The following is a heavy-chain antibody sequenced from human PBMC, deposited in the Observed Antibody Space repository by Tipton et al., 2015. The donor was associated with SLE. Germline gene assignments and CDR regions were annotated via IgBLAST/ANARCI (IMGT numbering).Heavy chain of an antibody. Sequence: LRLSCTVSGGSISSHYWSWIRQPPGKGLEWIGYIYYSGSTNYNPSLKSRVTISVDTSKNQFSLKLSSVTAADTAVYYCASVPAAMGAFDIWGQGTMVTVSS. CDR3: ASVPAAMGAFDI. CDR1: GGSISSHY. V-gene: IGHV4-59*11. D-gene: IGHD2-2*01. CDR2: IYYSGST. J-gene: IGHJ3*02.